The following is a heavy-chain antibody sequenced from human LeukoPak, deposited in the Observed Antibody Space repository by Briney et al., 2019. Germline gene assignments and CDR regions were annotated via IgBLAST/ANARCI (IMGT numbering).Heavy chain of an antibody. CDR1: GGSISSGDYY. CDR3: ARETEYCSSTSCYGFDAFDI. Sequence: SETLSLTCTVSGGSISSGDYYWSWIRQPPGKGLEWIVYIYYSGSTYYNPSLKSRVTISVDTSKNQFSLKLSSVTAADTAVYYCARETEYCSSTSCYGFDAFDIWGQGTMVTVSS. V-gene: IGHV4-30-4*01. CDR2: IYYSGST. J-gene: IGHJ3*02. D-gene: IGHD2-2*01.